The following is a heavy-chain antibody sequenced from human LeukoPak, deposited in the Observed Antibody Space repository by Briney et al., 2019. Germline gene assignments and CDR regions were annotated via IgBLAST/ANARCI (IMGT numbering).Heavy chain of an antibody. J-gene: IGHJ4*02. CDR3: VKDGGRDTAAAYY. D-gene: IGHD6-13*01. CDR2: ILRNSGSI. V-gene: IGHV3-9*01. Sequence: SGGSLRLSCAASGFTFDDYAMHWVRQAPGKGLEWVSGILRNSGSIGYADSVKGRFTISRDDAKNSLYLQMNSLRAEDTALYYSVKDGGRDTAAAYYWGQGTLVSVSS. CDR1: GFTFDDYA.